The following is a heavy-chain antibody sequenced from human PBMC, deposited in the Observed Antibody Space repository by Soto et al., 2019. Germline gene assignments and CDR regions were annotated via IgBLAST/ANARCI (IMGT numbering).Heavy chain of an antibody. V-gene: IGHV4-31*03. D-gene: IGHD3-22*01. CDR3: ARHGSISAVIADAFDV. CDR1: GGAISSGGFH. CDR2: IYYSGST. J-gene: IGHJ3*01. Sequence: NPSETLSLTCTVSGGAISSGGFHWSWIRQHPGKGLEWIGSIYYSGSTYYNPSLKSRITISVDTSENQFSLKLSAVTAADTAVYYCARHGSISAVIADAFDVWGPGTMVTVSS.